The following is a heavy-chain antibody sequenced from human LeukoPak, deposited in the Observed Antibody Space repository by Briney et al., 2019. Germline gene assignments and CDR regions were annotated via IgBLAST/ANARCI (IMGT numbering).Heavy chain of an antibody. V-gene: IGHV1-69*13. J-gene: IGHJ4*02. CDR1: GGTFSSYA. Sequence: ASVKVSCEASGGTFSSYAISWVRQAPGQGLEWMGGIIPIFGTANYAQKFQGRVTITADESTSTAYMELSSLRSEDTAVYYCATSERSFGVVTPRTCWGQGTLVTVST. CDR2: IIPIFGTA. D-gene: IGHD3-3*01. CDR3: ATSERSFGVVTPRTC.